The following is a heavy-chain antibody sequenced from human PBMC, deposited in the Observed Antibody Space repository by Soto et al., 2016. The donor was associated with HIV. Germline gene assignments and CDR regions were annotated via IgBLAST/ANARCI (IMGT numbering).Heavy chain of an antibody. V-gene: IGHV3-11*04. Sequence: VQLVESGGGLVKPGGSLRLSCAASAFTFSDYYMTWIRQAPGKGLEWVSYISSGGSTKYYADSVKGRFTISRDNAKNSLYLQMNSLSAEDTAVYYCARANVFWKYFYERPILYYMDSGDKRDQRSPSP. CDR2: ISSGGSTK. CDR1: AFTFSDYY. CDR3: ARANVFWKYFYERPILYYMDS. J-gene: IGHJ6*03. D-gene: IGHD3-3*01.